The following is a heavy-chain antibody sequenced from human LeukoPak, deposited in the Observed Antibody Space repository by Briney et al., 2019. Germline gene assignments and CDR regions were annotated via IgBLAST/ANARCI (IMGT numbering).Heavy chain of an antibody. J-gene: IGHJ4*02. CDR1: GFTFDDYA. D-gene: IGHD6-13*01. V-gene: IGHV3-9*01. CDR3: AKDFSGIAAAEFDY. Sequence: SGGSLRLSCAASGFTFDDYAMHWVRQAPGKGLEWVSGISWNSGSIGYADSVKGRFTISRGNAKNSLYLQMNSLRAEDTALYYCAKDFSGIAAAEFDYWGQGTLVTVSS. CDR2: ISWNSGSI.